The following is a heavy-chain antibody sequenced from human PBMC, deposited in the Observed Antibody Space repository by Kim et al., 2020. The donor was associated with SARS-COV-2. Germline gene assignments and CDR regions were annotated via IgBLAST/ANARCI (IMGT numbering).Heavy chain of an antibody. V-gene: IGHV4-31*03. CDR2: IFHSGST. Sequence: SETLSLTCTVSGGSLSSGGHFWTWIRQHPEKGLEWIGYIFHSGSTFYNPSLKSRVAISVDPSKNQFSLRLNSVTAADTAVYYCARDRRVNSYCLDYWGPGTLVTVSS. D-gene: IGHD2-8*02. CDR1: GGSLSSGGHF. J-gene: IGHJ4*02. CDR3: ARDRRVNSYCLDY.